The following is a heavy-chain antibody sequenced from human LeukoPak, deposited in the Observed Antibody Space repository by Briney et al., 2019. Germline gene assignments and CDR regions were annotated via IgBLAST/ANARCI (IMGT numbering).Heavy chain of an antibody. V-gene: IGHV1-24*01. CDR3: ATNLATVVTPAYY. CDR2: FDPEDGET. CDR1: GYTLTELS. J-gene: IGHJ4*02. Sequence: GASVKVSCKVSGYTLTELSMHWVRQAPGKGLEWMGGFDPEDGETIYAQKFQGRVTMTEDTSTDTAYMELSSLRSDDTAVYYCATNLATVVTPAYYWGQGTLVTVSS. D-gene: IGHD4-23*01.